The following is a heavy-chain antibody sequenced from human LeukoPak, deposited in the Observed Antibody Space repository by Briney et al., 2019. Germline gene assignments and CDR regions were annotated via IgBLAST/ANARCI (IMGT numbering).Heavy chain of an antibody. CDR2: INPNSGAT. D-gene: IGHD1-7*01. J-gene: IGHJ4*02. CDR3: LVTGTSQPFDY. V-gene: IGHV1-2*06. Sequence: ASVKVSCEASGYTFTAYYMHWVRQAPGQGLEWMGRINPNSGATNYAQNFQGRVSMTRDTSISTAYMELSRLRSDDTAVYYCLVTGTSQPFDYWDQGTLVTVSS. CDR1: GYTFTAYY.